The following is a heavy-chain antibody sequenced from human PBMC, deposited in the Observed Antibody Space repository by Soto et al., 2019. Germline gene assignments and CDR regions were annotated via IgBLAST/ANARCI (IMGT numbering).Heavy chain of an antibody. Sequence: SETLSPTCAASGGSISSSKWWIRVRQPPGRGLEWIGEIYHTGSTNYNPSLKSRVTISVDKSKNQFSLKLSSVTAADTAVYYCASLDSSGYVLSDYWGQGTLVTVSS. CDR2: IYHTGST. V-gene: IGHV4-4*02. CDR1: GGSISSSKW. J-gene: IGHJ4*02. D-gene: IGHD3-22*01. CDR3: ASLDSSGYVLSDY.